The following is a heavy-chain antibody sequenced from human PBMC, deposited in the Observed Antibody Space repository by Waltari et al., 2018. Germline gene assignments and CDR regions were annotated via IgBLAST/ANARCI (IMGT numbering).Heavy chain of an antibody. CDR3: AKDRQGVWDY. D-gene: IGHD2-8*01. CDR1: GFTFSSYA. CDR2: IPGDGGST. J-gene: IGHJ4*02. V-gene: IGHV3-23*01. Sequence: VQVLESGGGLVQPGGSLRLSCAAPGFTFSSYALTWGRQAPGKGLEWVSAIPGDGGSTYYADSVKGRFTISRDNSKNTVYLQMNSLRAEDTAIYYCAKDRQGVWDYWGQGTLVTVSS.